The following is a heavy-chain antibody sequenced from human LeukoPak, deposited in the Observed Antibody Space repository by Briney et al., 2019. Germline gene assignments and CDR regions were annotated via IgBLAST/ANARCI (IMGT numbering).Heavy chain of an antibody. CDR2: IYRGGTT. Sequence: GGSLRLSCAASGFYFSSYAMHWVRQAPGMGLEWVSVIYRGGTTYYADSVKGRFTISRDNSKNMLYLQMNSLRAEDTAVYYCAREPGTDYRKYYFDYWGQGTLVTVSS. V-gene: IGHV3-53*01. CDR1: GFYFSSYA. D-gene: IGHD3/OR15-3a*01. J-gene: IGHJ4*02. CDR3: AREPGTDYRKYYFDY.